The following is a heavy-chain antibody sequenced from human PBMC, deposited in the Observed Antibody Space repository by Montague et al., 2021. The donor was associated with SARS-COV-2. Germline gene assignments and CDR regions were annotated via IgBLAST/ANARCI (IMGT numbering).Heavy chain of an antibody. J-gene: IGHJ6*02. CDR1: GGSISSGSYY. CDR2: IYTSGTT. Sequence: TLSLTCTVSGGSISSGSYYWSWNPQPDGKGLVWIGRIYTSGTTDSSFYLKSRVTISADTSKNQLSLKLTAVTAADTAVYYCARDYGDYSYYYGLDVWGQGTTVTVSS. V-gene: IGHV4-61*02. CDR3: ARDYGDYSYYYGLDV. D-gene: IGHD4-17*01.